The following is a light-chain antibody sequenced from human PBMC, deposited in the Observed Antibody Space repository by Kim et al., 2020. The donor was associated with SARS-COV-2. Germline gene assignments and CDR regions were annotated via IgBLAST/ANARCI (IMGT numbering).Light chain of an antibody. CDR1: QSITRY. V-gene: IGKV1-39*01. CDR2: TTS. Sequence: ASVGDRVTITCRASQSITRYLNWYQQKPGKAPKLLIHTTSNLQSGVPSRFSGSGSGADYTLTINSLQPEDFGTYYCQQTYGTPPTFGQGTKLEI. CDR3: QQTYGTPPT. J-gene: IGKJ2*01.